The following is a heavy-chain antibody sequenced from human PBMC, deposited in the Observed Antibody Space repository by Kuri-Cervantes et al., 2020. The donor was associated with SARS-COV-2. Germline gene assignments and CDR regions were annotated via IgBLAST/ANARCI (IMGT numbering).Heavy chain of an antibody. V-gene: IGHV3-33*08. Sequence: GGSLRLSCSASGFTFSTFGMHWVRQAPGKGPEWVAGLWEDGSNEKYADPVKGRFSISRDNSKKMLYLQMNSLRDEDTAVYYCARAVYNSGFFDFWGQGTLVTVSS. J-gene: IGHJ4*02. CDR2: LWEDGSNE. D-gene: IGHD2-8*01. CDR1: GFTFSTFG. CDR3: ARAVYNSGFFDF.